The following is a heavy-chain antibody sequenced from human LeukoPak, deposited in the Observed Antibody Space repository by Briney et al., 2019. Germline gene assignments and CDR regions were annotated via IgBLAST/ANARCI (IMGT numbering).Heavy chain of an antibody. V-gene: IGHV4-59*01. D-gene: IGHD4-23*01. J-gene: IGHJ4*02. CDR3: ARGRNDNGGMFFDS. Sequence: PSETLSLTCTVSGGSIRSYYWSWIRQAPGKGLEWIGFISYSGYTSYSPFLKSRVAISVDTSKSQFSLRLSSMTAADTAIYYCARGRNDNGGMFFDSWAQGTLVTVSS. CDR2: ISYSGYT. CDR1: GGSIRSYY.